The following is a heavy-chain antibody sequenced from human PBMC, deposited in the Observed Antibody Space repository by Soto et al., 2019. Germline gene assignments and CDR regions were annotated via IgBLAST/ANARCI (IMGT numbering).Heavy chain of an antibody. CDR3: ARDSSAPLGFDY. CDR2: IIPIFGTA. Sequence: GASVKVSCKASGGTFRSYAISWVRQAPGQGLEWMGGIIPIFGTANYAQKFQGRVTITADESTSTAYMELSSLRSEDTAVYYCARDSSAPLGFDYWGQGTLVTVSS. J-gene: IGHJ4*02. V-gene: IGHV1-69*13. CDR1: GGTFRSYA. D-gene: IGHD3-22*01.